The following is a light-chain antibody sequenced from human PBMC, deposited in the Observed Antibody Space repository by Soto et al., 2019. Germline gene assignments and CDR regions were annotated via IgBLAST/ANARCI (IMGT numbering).Light chain of an antibody. CDR2: ELT. V-gene: IGLV2-14*01. CDR1: NSDIGSHNF. Sequence: QSVLTQPASVSGSPGQSITISCTVTNSDIGSHNFVSWYQHHPGKAPKLLIYELTNRPSGVSTRFSGSKSGTTASLTISGLQADDEGHYYCCSYTASTTWVFGGGTQLTVL. J-gene: IGLJ3*02. CDR3: CSYTASTTWV.